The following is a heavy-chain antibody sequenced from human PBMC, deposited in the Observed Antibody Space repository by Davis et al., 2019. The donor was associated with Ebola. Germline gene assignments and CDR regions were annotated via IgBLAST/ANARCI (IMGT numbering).Heavy chain of an antibody. J-gene: IGHJ6*02. V-gene: IGHV3-48*02. Sequence: GESLKISCAASGFTFSSYSMNWVRQAPGKGLEWVSYISSSGSTIYYADSVKGRFTLSRDNAKNSLYLQMNSLRDEDTAVYYCARDKVDIVATILYYYYGMDVWGQGTTVTVSS. CDR1: GFTFSSYS. CDR2: ISSSGSTI. D-gene: IGHD5-12*01. CDR3: ARDKVDIVATILYYYYGMDV.